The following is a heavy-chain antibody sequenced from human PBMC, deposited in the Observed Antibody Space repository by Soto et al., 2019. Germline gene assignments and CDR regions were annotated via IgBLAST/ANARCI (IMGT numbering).Heavy chain of an antibody. V-gene: IGHV3-23*01. Sequence: TGGSLRLSCAASGFAFSSHPMSWVRQAPERGLEWVSGISDGGDLTYNADSVKGRFTISRDNSKNILFLQMNSLRAEDTALYYCARRAFGSSRSFDLWGQGTVVTVSS. D-gene: IGHD6-6*01. CDR1: GFAFSSHP. CDR3: ARRAFGSSRSFDL. J-gene: IGHJ3*01. CDR2: ISDGGDLT.